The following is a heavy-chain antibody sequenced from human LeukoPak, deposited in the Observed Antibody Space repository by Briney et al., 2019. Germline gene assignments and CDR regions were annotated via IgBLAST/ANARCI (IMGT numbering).Heavy chain of an antibody. CDR3: ARDSSPQYYDFWSGYYDGMDV. CDR1: GDSVSSNSAA. J-gene: IGHJ6*02. D-gene: IGHD3-3*01. Sequence: SQTLSLTCAISGDSVSSNSAAWNWIRQSPSRGLEWLGRTYYRSKWYNDYAVSVKSRITINPDTSKNQFSLQLNSVTPEDTAVYYCARDSSPQYYDFWSGYYDGMDVWGQGTTVIVSS. V-gene: IGHV6-1*01. CDR2: TYYRSKWYN.